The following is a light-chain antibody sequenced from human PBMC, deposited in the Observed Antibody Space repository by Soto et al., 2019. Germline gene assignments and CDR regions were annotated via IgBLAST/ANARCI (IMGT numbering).Light chain of an antibody. J-gene: IGKJ3*01. CDR3: QQYKSYPYT. CDR2: DVS. V-gene: IGKV1-16*02. Sequence: DIQMTQSPSSLSASVGDRVIITCRASQGISKNLGWFQQKPGKALKSLIYDVSNLQSGVPSKFSGSGSGTEFTLTISSLQPEDFATYYCQQYKSYPYTFGPGTKVDFK. CDR1: QGISKN.